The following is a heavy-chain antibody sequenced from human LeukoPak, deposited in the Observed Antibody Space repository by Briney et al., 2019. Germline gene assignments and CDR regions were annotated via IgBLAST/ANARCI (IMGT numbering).Heavy chain of an antibody. CDR3: ARRLYYGSGTYDY. CDR1: GGSITSSSYY. D-gene: IGHD3-10*01. CDR2: IYYSGST. Sequence: SETLSLTCTVSGGSITSSSYYWGWIRHPPGKGLEWIGTIYYSGSTYYSPSLKSRVTISVDTSKNQFSLKLSSVTAADTAVYYCARRLYYGSGTYDYWGQGTLVTVSS. J-gene: IGHJ4*02. V-gene: IGHV4-39*01.